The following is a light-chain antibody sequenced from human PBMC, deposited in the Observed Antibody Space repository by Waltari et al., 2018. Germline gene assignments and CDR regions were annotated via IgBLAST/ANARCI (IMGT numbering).Light chain of an antibody. V-gene: IGLV8-61*01. J-gene: IGLJ2*01. CDR2: STN. Sequence: TVVTQEPSLSVSPGGTVTLTCGLSSGSVSTSNSPSCYQQTPCQAQRMLIYSTNTRPSGVPDRFSGSILGKKAALTITGAQADDESDYYCTLYMGSGVLFGGGTRLTVL. CDR1: SGSVSTSNS. CDR3: TLYMGSGVL.